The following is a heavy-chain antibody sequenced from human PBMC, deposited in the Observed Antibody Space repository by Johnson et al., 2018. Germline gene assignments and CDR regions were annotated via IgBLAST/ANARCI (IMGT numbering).Heavy chain of an antibody. CDR1: GFTVSSNE. Sequence: VQLVESGGGLVQPGGSLRLSCAASGFTVSSNEMRWVRQAPGKGLEWVPSISCGSTYNADSRKGSFPISRDNSKNTLHLQMNNLRPEDPAVYFCAKDHYDSSGSQPFDSWGQGTMVTVSA. CDR2: ISCGST. CDR3: AKDHYDSSGSQPFDS. D-gene: IGHD3-22*01. J-gene: IGHJ3*01. V-gene: IGHV3-38-3*01.